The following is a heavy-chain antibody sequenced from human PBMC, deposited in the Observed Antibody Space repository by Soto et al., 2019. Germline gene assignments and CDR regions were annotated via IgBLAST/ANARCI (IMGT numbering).Heavy chain of an antibody. V-gene: IGHV4-28*01. D-gene: IGHD3-3*01. CDR3: ARMEIQGPIDY. J-gene: IGHJ4*02. CDR1: GYSISSSNW. CDR2: IYYSGTT. Sequence: QVQLQESGPGLVKPSDTLSLTCAVSGYSISSSNWWGWIRQPPGKGLEWIGYIYYSGTTYYNPSLKSRVTMSVDTSKNQFSLKLTSVTAVDAAVYYCARMEIQGPIDYWGQGPLVTVSS.